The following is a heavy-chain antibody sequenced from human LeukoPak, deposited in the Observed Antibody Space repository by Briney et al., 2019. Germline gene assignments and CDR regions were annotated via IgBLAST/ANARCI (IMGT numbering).Heavy chain of an antibody. CDR3: AEPPWGGGDY. CDR2: ISSGGSSR. V-gene: IGHV3-48*03. Sequence: GGSLRLSCAASGFNFSSFEMNWVRQAPGKGLEWISYISSGGSSRFYADSVKGRFTISRDNAKNSLYLQMNNLRAEDTAVYYCAEPPWGGGDYWGQGTLVTVSS. D-gene: IGHD3-16*01. J-gene: IGHJ4*02. CDR1: GFNFSSFE.